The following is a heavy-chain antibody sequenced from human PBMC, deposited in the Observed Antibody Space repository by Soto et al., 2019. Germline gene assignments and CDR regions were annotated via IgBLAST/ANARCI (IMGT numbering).Heavy chain of an antibody. V-gene: IGHV1-3*01. J-gene: IGHJ4*02. CDR3: ARPHLDIVATFSYFDY. D-gene: IGHD5-12*01. Sequence: GASVKVSCKASGYTFTSYAMHWVRQAPGQRLEWMGWINAGNGNTKYSQKFQGRVTITRDTSASTAYMELSSLRSEDTAVYYCARPHLDIVATFSYFDYWGQGTLVTVSS. CDR1: GYTFTSYA. CDR2: INAGNGNT.